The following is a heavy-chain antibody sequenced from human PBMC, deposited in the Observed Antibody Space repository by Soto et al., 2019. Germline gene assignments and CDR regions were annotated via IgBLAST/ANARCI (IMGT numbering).Heavy chain of an antibody. CDR3: ARDMAYAPTLFDF. J-gene: IGHJ4*02. CDR1: GFLFNSYT. CDR2: IGSTGDYI. Sequence: KAGGSLRLSCAASGFLFNSYTMNWVRQAPGQGLEWVASIGSTGDYIHYADAVKGRFTISRDNTRKALYLQMTKVRAGDTTVYYCARDMAYAPTLFDFWGQGTQVTVSS. V-gene: IGHV3-21*01. D-gene: IGHD2-2*01.